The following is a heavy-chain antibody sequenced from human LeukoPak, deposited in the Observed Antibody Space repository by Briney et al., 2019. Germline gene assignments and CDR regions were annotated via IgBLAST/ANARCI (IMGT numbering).Heavy chain of an antibody. D-gene: IGHD3-10*01. V-gene: IGHV4-31*01. CDR2: IYYSGST. J-gene: IGHJ4*02. Sequence: SETLSLTCTVSGGSISSGGYYWSWIRQHPGKGLEWIGYIYYSGSTYYNPSLKSLVTISVDTSKNQFSLKLSSVTAADTAVYYCARVEWFGTYYFDYWGQGTLVAVSS. CDR3: ARVEWFGTYYFDY. CDR1: GGSISSGGYY.